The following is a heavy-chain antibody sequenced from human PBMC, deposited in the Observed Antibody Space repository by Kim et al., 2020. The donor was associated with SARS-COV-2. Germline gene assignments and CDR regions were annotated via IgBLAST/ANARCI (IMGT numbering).Heavy chain of an antibody. V-gene: IGHV3-7*03. CDR2: IKEDGSEK. D-gene: IGHD2-15*01. Sequence: GGSLRLSCAASGVSFNNYWMGWVRQAPGKGLEWVAHIKEDGSEKYHVDSVEGRFTISRDNAKNSLYLQMNSLRAEDTAVYYCARDRGYCSGSSCYSIFDYWGQGTQVTVSS. CDR3: ARDRGYCSGSSCYSIFDY. J-gene: IGHJ4*02. CDR1: GVSFNNYW.